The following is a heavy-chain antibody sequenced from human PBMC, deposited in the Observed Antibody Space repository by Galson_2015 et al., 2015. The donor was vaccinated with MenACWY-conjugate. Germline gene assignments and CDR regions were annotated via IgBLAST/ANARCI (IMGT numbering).Heavy chain of an antibody. CDR3: AKDLYSSSWYYYGMDV. CDR2: IYYSGST. CDR1: GGSVSSYY. V-gene: IGHV4-59*02. Sequence: ETLSLTCTVSGGSVSSYYWSWMRQSPGKGLEWIGYIYYSGSTNYNPSLKSRVSMSVDTSKNQFSLKLNSVTAADTAVYYCAKDLYSSSWYYYGMDVWGQGTTVTVS. J-gene: IGHJ6*02. D-gene: IGHD6-13*01.